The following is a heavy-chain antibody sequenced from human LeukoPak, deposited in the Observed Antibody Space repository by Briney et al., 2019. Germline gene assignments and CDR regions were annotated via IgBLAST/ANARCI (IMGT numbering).Heavy chain of an antibody. V-gene: IGHV4-61*01. CDR1: GGSVNSGTHS. D-gene: IGHD6-19*01. CDR3: ARRYSSGWYERGGFYFDY. CDR2: IYYSGNT. J-gene: IGHJ4*02. Sequence: SETLSLTCAVSGGSVNSGTHSWSWIRQPPGKGLEYIGYIYYSGNTYYNPSLKSRVTISVDTSKNQFSLKLSSVTAADTAVYYCARRYSSGWYERGGFYFDYWGQGTLVTVSS.